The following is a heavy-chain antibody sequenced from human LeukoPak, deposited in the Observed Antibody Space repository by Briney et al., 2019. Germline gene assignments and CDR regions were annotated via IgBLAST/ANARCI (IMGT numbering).Heavy chain of an antibody. V-gene: IGHV3-53*01. J-gene: IGHJ4*02. Sequence: GGSLRLSCAASGFTVSTNYMSWVRQAPGKGLEWVSVMYSGGSTYYADSVKGRFTFSRDNSKNTLYLQMNSLRAEDTAVYYCARDPRPYCGGDCYSYWGQGTLVTVSS. D-gene: IGHD2-21*02. CDR3: ARDPRPYCGGDCYSY. CDR2: MYSGGST. CDR1: GFTVSTNY.